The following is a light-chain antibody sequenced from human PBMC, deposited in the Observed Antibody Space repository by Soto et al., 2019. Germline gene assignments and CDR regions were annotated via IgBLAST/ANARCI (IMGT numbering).Light chain of an antibody. CDR3: QQYGGSPYT. CDR2: GAS. J-gene: IGKJ2*01. Sequence: EIVLTHSPGTLSLSPGERATLSCRASQSVSSSYLAWYQQKPGQAPGLLIYGASSRATGIPDRFSGSGSGADFTLTISRLEPEDFAVYYCQQYGGSPYTFGQGTKLEIK. V-gene: IGKV3-20*01. CDR1: QSVSSSY.